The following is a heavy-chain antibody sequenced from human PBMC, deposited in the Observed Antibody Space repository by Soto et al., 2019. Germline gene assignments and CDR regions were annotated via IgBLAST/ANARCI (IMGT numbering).Heavy chain of an antibody. CDR2: ITYDGSNK. Sequence: QVQLVESGGGVVQPGRSLRLSCAASGFTFSSYGMHWVRQAPGKGLEWVAVITYDGSNKYYADSVKGRFTISRDNSKNTLYLQMNSLRAEETAVYYCAKERRPNHYYGMDVWGQGTTVTVSS. CDR1: GFTFSSYG. CDR3: AKERRPNHYYGMDV. V-gene: IGHV3-30*18. J-gene: IGHJ6*02. D-gene: IGHD6-25*01.